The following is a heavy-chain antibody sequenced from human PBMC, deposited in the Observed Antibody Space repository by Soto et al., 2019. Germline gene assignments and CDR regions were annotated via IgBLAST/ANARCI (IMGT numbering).Heavy chain of an antibody. D-gene: IGHD2-2*01. CDR3: AGGGYCISTSCYLNWFDP. Sequence: QVQLVESGGGVVQPGRSLRLSCAASGFTFSSYAMHWVRQAPGKGLEWVALISYDGSNKYYADSVKGRFTISRDNSKNTLYLQMNSLRAEDTAVYYCAGGGYCISTSCYLNWFDPWGQGTLVPVSS. CDR2: ISYDGSNK. V-gene: IGHV3-30-3*01. CDR1: GFTFSSYA. J-gene: IGHJ5*02.